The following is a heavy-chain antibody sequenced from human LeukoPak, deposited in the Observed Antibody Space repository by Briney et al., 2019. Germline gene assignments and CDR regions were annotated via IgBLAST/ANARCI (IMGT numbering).Heavy chain of an antibody. D-gene: IGHD4-17*01. Sequence: ASVKVSCKASGYTFTSYAMHWVRQAPGQRLEWMGWINAGNGNTKYSQKFQGRVTITRDTSASTAYMELGSLRSEDTAVYYCARDPSGDYGFDYWGQGTLVTVSS. V-gene: IGHV1-3*01. CDR2: INAGNGNT. J-gene: IGHJ4*02. CDR1: GYTFTSYA. CDR3: ARDPSGDYGFDY.